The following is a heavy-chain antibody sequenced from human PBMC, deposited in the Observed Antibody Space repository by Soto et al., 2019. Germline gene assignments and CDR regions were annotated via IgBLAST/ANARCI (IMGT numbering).Heavy chain of an antibody. CDR1: GYTFTTYF. D-gene: IGHD5-18*01. V-gene: IGHV1-46*01. CDR3: ARGVCGYNRDC. Sequence: ASVKVSCKASGYTFTTYFIHWVRQAPGQGLEWMGIINPTVHTTSYAQKFQGRVTMTSDTSTSTVYMELSSLRSEDTAVYYCARGVCGYNRDCWGGGALVSVCS. J-gene: IGHJ4*02. CDR2: INPTVHTT.